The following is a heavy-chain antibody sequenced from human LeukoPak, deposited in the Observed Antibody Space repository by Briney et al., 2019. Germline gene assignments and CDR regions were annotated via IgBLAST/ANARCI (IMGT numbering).Heavy chain of an antibody. V-gene: IGHV4-30-4*01. J-gene: IGHJ4*02. CDR1: GGSISSGDYY. Sequence: PSETLSLTCTVSGGSISSGDYYWSWIRQPPGTGLEWIGYIYYSGSTYYNPSLKSRVTISVDTSKNQFSLKLSSVTAADTAVYYCAIYTAMAYYFDYWGQGTLVTVSS. CDR2: IYYSGST. CDR3: AIYTAMAYYFDY. D-gene: IGHD5-18*01.